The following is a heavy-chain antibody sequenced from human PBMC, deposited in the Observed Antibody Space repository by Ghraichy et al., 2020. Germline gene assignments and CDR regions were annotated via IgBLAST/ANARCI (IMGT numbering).Heavy chain of an antibody. CDR1: GFSLNTRGVA. Sequence: SGPTLVQPTQTLTLTCSFSGFSLNTRGVAVGWIRQPPGKALEWLAVIYWDDDQRYSPSLQSRLAITMDTSENQVVLTMTNMDPLDTATYYCARFVTDSSNWFGWFDPWGQGTLVTASA. CDR3: ARFVTDSSNWFGWFDP. V-gene: IGHV2-5*02. D-gene: IGHD6-13*01. CDR2: IYWDDDQ. J-gene: IGHJ5*02.